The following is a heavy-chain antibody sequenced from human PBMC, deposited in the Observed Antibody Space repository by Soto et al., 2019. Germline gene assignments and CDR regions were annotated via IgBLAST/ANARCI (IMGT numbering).Heavy chain of an antibody. J-gene: IGHJ6*02. V-gene: IGHV3-15*07. Sequence: PGGSLRLSCAASGFTFSNAWMNWVRQAPGKGLEWVGRIKSKTDGGTTDYAAPVKGRFTISRDDSKNTLYLQMNSLKTEDTAVYYCTTEPPAMVRGAINYYYYGMDVWGQGTTVTVSS. D-gene: IGHD3-10*01. CDR3: TTEPPAMVRGAINYYYYGMDV. CDR2: IKSKTDGGTT. CDR1: GFTFSNAW.